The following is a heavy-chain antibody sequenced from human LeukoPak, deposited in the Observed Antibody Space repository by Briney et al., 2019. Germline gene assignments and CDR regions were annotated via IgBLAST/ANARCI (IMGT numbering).Heavy chain of an antibody. CDR3: AREGWNYPWFDP. CDR1: GGSISSSGYY. J-gene: IGHJ5*02. Sequence: SETLSLTCTVSGGSISSSGYYWGWIRQPPGKGLEWIGEINHSGSTNYNPSLKSRVTISVDTSKNQFSLKLSSVTAADTAVYYCAREGWNYPWFDPWGQGTLVTVSS. CDR2: INHSGST. D-gene: IGHD1-7*01. V-gene: IGHV4-39*07.